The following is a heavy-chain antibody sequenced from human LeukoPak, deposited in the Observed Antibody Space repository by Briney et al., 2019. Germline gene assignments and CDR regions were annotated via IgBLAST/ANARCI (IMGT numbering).Heavy chain of an antibody. D-gene: IGHD3-22*01. V-gene: IGHV1-2*02. Sequence: GASVKVSCKASGYTFTGYYMHWVRRAPGQGLEWMGWINPNSGGTNYAQKFQDRVTITADKSTSTDYMELSSLRSEDTAVYYCASLNYYDTSGYFDYWGQGTLVTVSS. CDR3: ASLNYYDTSGYFDY. CDR1: GYTFTGYY. CDR2: INPNSGGT. J-gene: IGHJ4*02.